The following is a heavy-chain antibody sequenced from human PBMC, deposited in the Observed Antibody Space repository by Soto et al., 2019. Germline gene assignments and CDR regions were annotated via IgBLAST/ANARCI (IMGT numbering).Heavy chain of an antibody. Sequence: QVQLVQSGAEVKKPGASVKVSCKASGYTFTSYAMHWVRQAPGQRLEWMGWINAGNGNTKYSQKFQGRVTITRDTSASTAYIELSSLKSEDTAVYNCAGGKQLASCDYWGQGTLVTVSS. CDR1: GYTFTSYA. CDR3: AGGKQLASCDY. V-gene: IGHV1-3*01. CDR2: INAGNGNT. D-gene: IGHD6-6*01. J-gene: IGHJ4*02.